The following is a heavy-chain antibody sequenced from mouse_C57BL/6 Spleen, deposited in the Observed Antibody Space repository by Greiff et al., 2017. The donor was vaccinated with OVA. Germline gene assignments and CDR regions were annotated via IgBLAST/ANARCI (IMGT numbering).Heavy chain of an antibody. J-gene: IGHJ4*01. CDR3: ARTYSNGYYAMDY. D-gene: IGHD2-5*01. V-gene: IGHV1-82*01. CDR1: GYAFSSSW. CDR2: IYPGDGDT. Sequence: QVQLQQSGPELVKPGASVKISCKASGYAFSSSWMNWVKQRPGKGLEWIGRIYPGDGDTNYNGKFKGKATLTADKSSSTAYMQLSSLTSEDSAVYFCARTYSNGYYAMDYWGQGTSVTVSS.